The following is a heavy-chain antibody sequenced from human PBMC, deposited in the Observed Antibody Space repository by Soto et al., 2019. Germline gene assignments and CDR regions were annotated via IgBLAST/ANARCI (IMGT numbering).Heavy chain of an antibody. J-gene: IGHJ6*02. D-gene: IGHD5-12*01. V-gene: IGHV3-30*18. Sequence: PGGSLRLPCAASGFTFTNYAMHWVRQAPGKGLEWVSIISYDGSNKYYADSVKGRFTISRDNSKNTLYLQMNSLRAEDTAVYYCAKTRGYEPYYYGLDVWGQGTMVTV. CDR2: ISYDGSNK. CDR3: AKTRGYEPYYYGLDV. CDR1: GFTFTNYA.